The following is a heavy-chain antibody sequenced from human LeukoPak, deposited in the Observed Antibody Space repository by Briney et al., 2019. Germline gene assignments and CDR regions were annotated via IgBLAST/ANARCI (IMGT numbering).Heavy chain of an antibody. J-gene: IGHJ5*02. CDR2: ISSSGST. D-gene: IGHD5-18*01. CDR1: GGSISSGNYY. V-gene: IGHV4-61*02. Sequence: SETLSLTCTVSGGSISSGNYYWSWIRQPAGKGLEWIGRISSSGSTDYNPSLKSRVTISLDTSKNQFFLKLNSVTAADTAVYYCATGGGAMGSWGQGTLVTVSS. CDR3: ATGGGAMGS.